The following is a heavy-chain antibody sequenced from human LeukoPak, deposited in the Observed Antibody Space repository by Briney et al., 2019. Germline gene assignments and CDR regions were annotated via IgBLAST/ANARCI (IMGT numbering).Heavy chain of an antibody. Sequence: PGGSLRLSCAAPGFTFSSYSMNWVRQAPGKGLEWVSSISSSSSYIYYADSVKGRFTISRDNAKNSLYLQMNSLRAEDTAFYYCAKDGAPPRTTVPTVYWYFDLWGRGTLVTVSS. CDR1: GFTFSSYS. CDR2: ISSSSSYI. V-gene: IGHV3-21*04. D-gene: IGHD4-17*01. J-gene: IGHJ2*01. CDR3: AKDGAPPRTTVPTVYWYFDL.